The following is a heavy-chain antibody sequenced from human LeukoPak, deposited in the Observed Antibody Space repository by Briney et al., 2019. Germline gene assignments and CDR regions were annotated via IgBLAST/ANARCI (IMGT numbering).Heavy chain of an antibody. CDR3: ARIRYCSSTRGCYWFDP. J-gene: IGHJ5*02. V-gene: IGHV4-38-2*02. D-gene: IGHD2-2*01. Sequence: TSETLSLTCTVSGYSISSGYSGGWIRQPPGKGLEWIGGIYHSGSTYYNPSLKSRVTISVDTSKNQFSLKLSSVTAADTAVYYCARIRYCSSTRGCYWFDPWGQGTLVTVSS. CDR1: GYSISSGYS. CDR2: IYHSGST.